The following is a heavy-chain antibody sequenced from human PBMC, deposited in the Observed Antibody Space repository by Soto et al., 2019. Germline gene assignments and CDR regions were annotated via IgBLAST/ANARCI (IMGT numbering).Heavy chain of an antibody. J-gene: IGHJ5*02. Sequence: ASVKVSCKASGYTFTSYAMHWVRQAPGQRLEWMGWINAGNGNTKYSQKFQGRVTITRDTSASTAYMELSSLRSEGTAVYYCARDLSHTLMSMNSFDHWGQGTLVTVSS. CDR3: ARDLSHTLMSMNSFDH. CDR2: INAGNGNT. V-gene: IGHV1-3*01. CDR1: GYTFTSYA. D-gene: IGHD1-7*01.